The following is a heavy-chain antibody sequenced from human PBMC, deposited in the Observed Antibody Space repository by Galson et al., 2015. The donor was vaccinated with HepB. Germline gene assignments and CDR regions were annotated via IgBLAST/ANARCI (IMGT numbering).Heavy chain of an antibody. V-gene: IGHV3-49*03. CDR2: IRSKTYGGTT. D-gene: IGHD2-2*01. J-gene: IGHJ4*02. Sequence: SLRLSCATSGFTFGEYAMSWFRQAPGKGLVGVGFIRSKTYGGTTEYAASVKGRFTISRDDSKSIAYLQMNSLKTEDTAVYYCARDQLAFCSSTSCYTFDSWGQGTLVTVSS. CDR3: ARDQLAFCSSTSCYTFDS. CDR1: GFTFGEYA.